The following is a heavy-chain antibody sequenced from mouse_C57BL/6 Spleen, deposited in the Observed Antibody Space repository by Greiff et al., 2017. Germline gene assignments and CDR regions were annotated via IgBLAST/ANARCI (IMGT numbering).Heavy chain of an antibody. CDR2: ILPGSGST. J-gene: IGHJ3*01. CDR3: ARSSPYYYGSSYGGFAY. V-gene: IGHV1-9*01. Sequence: VMLVESGAELMKPGASVKLSCKATGYTFTGYWIEWVKQRPGHGLEWIGEILPGSGSTNYNEKFKGKATFTADTSSNTAYMQLSSLTTEDSAIYYCARSSPYYYGSSYGGFAYWGQGTLVTVSA. D-gene: IGHD1-1*01. CDR1: GYTFTGYW.